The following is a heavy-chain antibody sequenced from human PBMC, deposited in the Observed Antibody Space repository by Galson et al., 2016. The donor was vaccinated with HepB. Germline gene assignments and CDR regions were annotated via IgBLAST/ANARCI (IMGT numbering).Heavy chain of an antibody. Sequence: SVKVSCKASGYAFTTYYIHWMRQAPGQGLEWLGIINPSGGVTGYSQKLQDRVTMTSDASTRTVHMELRSLRSDDTAVYYCARDGPPNVEAGGWFDPWGQGTLVTVSS. J-gene: IGHJ5*02. V-gene: IGHV1-46*01. CDR1: GYAFTTYY. CDR2: INPSGGVT. D-gene: IGHD3-10*01. CDR3: ARDGPPNVEAGGWFDP.